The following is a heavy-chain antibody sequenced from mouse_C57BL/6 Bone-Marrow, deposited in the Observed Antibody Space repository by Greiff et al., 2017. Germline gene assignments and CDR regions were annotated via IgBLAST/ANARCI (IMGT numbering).Heavy chain of an antibody. CDR2: NDPSDSYT. Sequence: QVQLQQPGAELVKPGASVKLSCKASGYTFTSYWMQWVKQRPGQGLEGIGENDPSDSYTNYNQKFKGKATLTVDTSSSTAYMQLSSLTSEDTSVYYCTTGYYYGSRGGNYFDYWGQGTTLTVSS. CDR1: GYTFTSYW. D-gene: IGHD1-1*01. V-gene: IGHV1-50*01. J-gene: IGHJ2*01. CDR3: TTGYYYGSRGGNYFDY.